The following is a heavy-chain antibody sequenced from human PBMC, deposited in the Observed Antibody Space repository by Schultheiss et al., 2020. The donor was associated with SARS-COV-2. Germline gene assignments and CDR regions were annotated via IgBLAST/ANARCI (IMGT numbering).Heavy chain of an antibody. CDR2: ILYDGSNK. CDR1: GFTFSSYG. J-gene: IGHJ4*02. D-gene: IGHD4/OR15-4a*01. CDR3: ARDASYTYDY. Sequence: GESLKISCAASGFTFSSYGMHWVRQAPGKGLEWVAVILYDGSNKYYADSVKGRFTISRDNSKNTLYLQMNSLRAEDTAVYYCARDASYTYDYWGQGTLVTVSS. V-gene: IGHV3-30*03.